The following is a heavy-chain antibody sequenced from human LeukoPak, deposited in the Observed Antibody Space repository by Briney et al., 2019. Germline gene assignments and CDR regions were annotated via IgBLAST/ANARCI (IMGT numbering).Heavy chain of an antibody. CDR3: ARTNNYAFDI. CDR2: IYSNGNT. V-gene: IGHV3-53*01. Sequence: AASAFTVSSSFMSWVRQAPGKGLEWVSIIYSNGNTHYADSVRGRFTISRDNSMNTLYLQMNHLRAEDTAVYYCARTNNYAFDIWGLGTMVTVSS. CDR1: AFTVSSSF. D-gene: IGHD5-24*01. J-gene: IGHJ3*02.